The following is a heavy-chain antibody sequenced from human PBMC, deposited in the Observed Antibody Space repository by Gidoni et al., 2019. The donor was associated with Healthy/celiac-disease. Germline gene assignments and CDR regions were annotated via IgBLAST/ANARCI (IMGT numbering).Heavy chain of an antibody. Sequence: QVQLVQSGAEVKKPGASWKVSCKISGYTRTELSMHWVRQAPGKGLEWMGGFDPEDGETIYAQKFQGRVTMTEDTSTDTAYMELSSLRSEDTAVYYCATTQWELLLLRSHYFDYWGQGTLVTVSS. CDR3: ATTQWELLLLRSHYFDY. CDR1: GYTRTELS. J-gene: IGHJ4*02. D-gene: IGHD1-26*01. CDR2: FDPEDGET. V-gene: IGHV1-24*01.